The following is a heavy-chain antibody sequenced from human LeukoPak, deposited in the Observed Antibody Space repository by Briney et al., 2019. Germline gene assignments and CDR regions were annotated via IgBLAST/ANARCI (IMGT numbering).Heavy chain of an antibody. CDR3: ARFSDYSGDWYFDL. J-gene: IGHJ2*01. V-gene: IGHV4-59*13. D-gene: IGHD4-23*01. CDR2: IFHSGTT. Sequence: SETLSLICTVSGASTSSYYWTWIRQPPGKGLEWIGYIFHSGTTNYNPSLKSRLTMSVDTSKNQFSLHLTSVTAADTAVYYCARFSDYSGDWYFDLWGRGTLVTVSS. CDR1: GASTSSYY.